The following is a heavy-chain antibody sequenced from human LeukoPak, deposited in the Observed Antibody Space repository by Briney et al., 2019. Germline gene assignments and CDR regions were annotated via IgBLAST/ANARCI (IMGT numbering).Heavy chain of an antibody. CDR1: GVSISSYY. Sequence: SETLSLTCTVSGVSISSYYWSWLRQPPGKGLEWIGYIYTSGSTNYNPSLKSRVTISVDTSKNQFSLKLSSVTAADTAVYYCARHTMVRGVSGYYYYYMDVWGKGTTVTVSS. J-gene: IGHJ6*03. V-gene: IGHV4-4*09. CDR3: ARHTMVRGVSGYYYYYMDV. CDR2: IYTSGST. D-gene: IGHD3-10*01.